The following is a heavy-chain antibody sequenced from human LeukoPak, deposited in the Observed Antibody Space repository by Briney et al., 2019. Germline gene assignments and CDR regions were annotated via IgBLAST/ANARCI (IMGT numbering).Heavy chain of an antibody. D-gene: IGHD5-24*01. CDR2: INHSGST. CDR1: GGSFSGYY. V-gene: IGHV4-34*01. CDR3: AREDAEQMDNSFDI. J-gene: IGHJ3*02. Sequence: SETLPLTCAVYGGSFSGYYWSWIRQPPGKGLEWIGEINHSGSTNYNPSLRSRVTISVDTSKNQFSLKLRSVTAADTAVYYCAREDAEQMDNSFDIWGQGTMVTVSS.